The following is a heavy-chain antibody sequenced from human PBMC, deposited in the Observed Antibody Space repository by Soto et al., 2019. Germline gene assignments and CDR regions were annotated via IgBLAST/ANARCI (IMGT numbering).Heavy chain of an antibody. Sequence: QVQLVQSGAEVKKPGSSVKVSCKASGGTFSSYAISWVRQAPGQGLEWMGGIMPIFGTANYAQKCQGRVTITADESTSTANMELSSLRSEDTAFYYCVPIQGELLTDYWGQGTLVTVSS. CDR1: GGTFSSYA. CDR2: IMPIFGTA. J-gene: IGHJ4*02. CDR3: VPIQGELLTDY. V-gene: IGHV1-69*01. D-gene: IGHD1-26*01.